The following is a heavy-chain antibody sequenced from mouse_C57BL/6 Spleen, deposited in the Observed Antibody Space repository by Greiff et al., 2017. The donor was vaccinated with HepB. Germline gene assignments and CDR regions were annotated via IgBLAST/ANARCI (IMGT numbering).Heavy chain of an antibody. CDR1: GYAFSSSW. V-gene: IGHV1-82*01. Sequence: VQLQQSGPELVKPGASVKISCKASGYAFSSSWMNWVKQRPGKGLEWIGRIYPGDGDTNYNGKFKGKATLTADKSSSTAYMQLSSLTSEDSAVYFCARLEVGNYFDYWGQGTTLTVSS. D-gene: IGHD1-1*01. CDR2: IYPGDGDT. CDR3: ARLEVGNYFDY. J-gene: IGHJ2*01.